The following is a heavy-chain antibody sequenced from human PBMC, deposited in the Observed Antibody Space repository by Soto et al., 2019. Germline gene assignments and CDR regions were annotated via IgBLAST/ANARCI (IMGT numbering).Heavy chain of an antibody. J-gene: IGHJ5*02. D-gene: IGHD1-26*01. CDR3: ASGGSSNWFDP. Sequence: VQLQESGPGLVKPSQTLSLTCTVSSGSISSADYYWSWIRQPPGKGLEWIWSIYYTGSAYYNPSLKSRVTMSVDTSKNQFSLKVTSVTAADTAVYYCASGGSSNWFDPWGQGTLVTVSS. CDR1: SGSISSADYY. V-gene: IGHV4-30-4*01. CDR2: IYYTGSA.